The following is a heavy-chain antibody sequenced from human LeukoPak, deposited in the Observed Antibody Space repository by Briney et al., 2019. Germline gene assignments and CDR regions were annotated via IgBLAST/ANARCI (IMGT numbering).Heavy chain of an antibody. CDR3: ARWAAGRWFDP. V-gene: IGHV1-2*02. D-gene: IGHD6-13*01. CDR1: GYTFTVYY. Sequence: ASVKVSCKAPGYTFTVYYMHWVRQAPGQGLEWMGWINPNSGGTNYAQKFQGRVTMTRDTSISTAYMELSRLRSDDTAVYYCARWAAGRWFDPWGQGTLVSVSS. J-gene: IGHJ5*02. CDR2: INPNSGGT.